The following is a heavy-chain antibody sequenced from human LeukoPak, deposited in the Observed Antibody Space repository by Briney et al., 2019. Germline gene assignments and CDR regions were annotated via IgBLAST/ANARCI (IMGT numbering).Heavy chain of an antibody. Sequence: PSETLSLTCTVSGGSISSYYWSWIRQPPGKGLEWIGYIYYTGSTNYNPSLKSRVTISLDTSKNQFSLKLSSVTAADTAVYYCARVAGYYYGMDVWGQGTTVTVSS. CDR1: GGSISSYY. J-gene: IGHJ6*02. CDR3: ARVAGYYYGMDV. V-gene: IGHV4-59*08. CDR2: IYYTGST.